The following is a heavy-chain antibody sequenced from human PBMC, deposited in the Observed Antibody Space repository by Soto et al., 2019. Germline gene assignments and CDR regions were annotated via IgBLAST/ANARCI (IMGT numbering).Heavy chain of an antibody. CDR2: LWADGSHE. J-gene: IGHJ3*02. Sequence: QVHLEESGGGVVQPGRSLRLSCAASGFTFSIYGMHWVRQAPGKGLEWVASLWADGSHECYADSVKGRFTVSRDSSKSTVYLQMNSLRAEDTALYYCAREPTGGNDAFDIWGQGTMVTVSS. CDR1: GFTFSIYG. V-gene: IGHV3-33*01. D-gene: IGHD3-16*01. CDR3: AREPTGGNDAFDI.